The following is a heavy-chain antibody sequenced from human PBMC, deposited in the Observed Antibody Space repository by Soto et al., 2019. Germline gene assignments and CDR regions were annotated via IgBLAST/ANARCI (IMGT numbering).Heavy chain of an antibody. J-gene: IGHJ6*02. CDR1: GFTFSSYA. Sequence: GGSLRLSCAASGFTFSSYAMSWVRQAPGKGLEWVSAISGSGGSTYYADSVKGRFTISRDNSKNTLYLQMNSLRAEDTAVYYCAKSQQLVAGTYYYDGMDVWGQGTTVTVSS. V-gene: IGHV3-23*01. D-gene: IGHD6-13*01. CDR3: AKSQQLVAGTYYYDGMDV. CDR2: ISGSGGST.